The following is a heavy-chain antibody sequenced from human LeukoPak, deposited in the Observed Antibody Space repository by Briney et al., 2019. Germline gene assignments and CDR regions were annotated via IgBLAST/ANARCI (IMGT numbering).Heavy chain of an antibody. J-gene: IGHJ6*03. CDR1: GGSFSNHF. D-gene: IGHD3-10*01. CDR2: IYPSGNT. V-gene: IGHV4-4*07. Sequence: SSETLSLTCSVSGGSFSNHFWSWVRQPAGKGLEWIGRIYPSGNTNYNPSLKSRVTLSVDTSKTQFYLSLSSVTAADTAVYYCAREDSGSYYNFYYFYMDVWGKGTTVTISS. CDR3: AREDSGSYYNFYYFYMDV.